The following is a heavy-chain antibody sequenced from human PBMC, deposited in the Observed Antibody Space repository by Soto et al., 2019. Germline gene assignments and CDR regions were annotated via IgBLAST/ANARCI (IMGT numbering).Heavy chain of an antibody. Sequence: EVQLVESGGGLVQPGGSLRHSCVASGFSFSNYNMNWFRQAPGKGLEWVSYITDSSDTVHYADSVRGRFTISRDNAESSLYLQMNSLRDEDTAVYFCARDFGHGYYLDYWGRGTLVTVSS. J-gene: IGHJ4*02. CDR1: GFSFSNYN. CDR2: ITDSSDTV. CDR3: ARDFGHGYYLDY. D-gene: IGHD3-3*01. V-gene: IGHV3-48*02.